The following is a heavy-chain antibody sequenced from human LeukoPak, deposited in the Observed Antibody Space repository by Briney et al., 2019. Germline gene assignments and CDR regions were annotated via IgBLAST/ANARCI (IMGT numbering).Heavy chain of an antibody. CDR2: VSDSGNT. D-gene: IGHD4-23*01. V-gene: IGHV4-39*01. J-gene: IGHJ4*02. Sequence: SETLSLTCPVSAGSISSSSYYWGWIRQPPGKGLEWIGTVSDSGNTYYNPSLRSRVTISEDTSRSQFSLKLTSVTDADTAVYYCARQGDGGRAYDHWGQGTLVTVSS. CDR3: ARQGDGGRAYDH. CDR1: AGSISSSSYY.